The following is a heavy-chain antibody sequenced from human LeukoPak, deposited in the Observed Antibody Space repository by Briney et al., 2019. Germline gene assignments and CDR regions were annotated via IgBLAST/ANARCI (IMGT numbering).Heavy chain of an antibody. V-gene: IGHV3-20*04. CDR3: ARSLTQLGWYFDL. Sequence: GGSLRLSCAASGFTFDVYGMSWVRQAPGKGLEWVSGINWNGGSTGYADPVKGRFTISRDNAKNSLYLQMNSLRAEDTALYYCARSLTQLGWYFDLWGRGTLVTVSS. CDR1: GFTFDVYG. J-gene: IGHJ2*01. CDR2: INWNGGST. D-gene: IGHD1-1*01.